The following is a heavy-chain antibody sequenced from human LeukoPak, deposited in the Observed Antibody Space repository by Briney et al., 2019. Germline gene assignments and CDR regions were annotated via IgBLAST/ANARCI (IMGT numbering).Heavy chain of an antibody. D-gene: IGHD2-2*01. V-gene: IGHV1-2*02. Sequence: ASACPSRKASGYTFTGYYMHWVRQAPGQGLEWMGWINPNSGGTNYAQKFQGRDTVTRDTSISTAYMELSRLRSDDTAVYYCARDQCSSTSCYANYYYGMDVWG. CDR3: ARDQCSSTSCYANYYYGMDV. CDR2: INPNSGGT. J-gene: IGHJ6*02. CDR1: GYTFTGYY.